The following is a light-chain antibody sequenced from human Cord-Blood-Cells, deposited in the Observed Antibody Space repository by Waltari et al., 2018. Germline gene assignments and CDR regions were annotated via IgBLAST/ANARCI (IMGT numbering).Light chain of an antibody. J-gene: IGKJ1*01. CDR1: QSISRY. CDR3: QQSYSTPWT. CDR2: AAS. V-gene: IGKV1-39*01. Sequence: DIHMTQSPSSLSAPVGDRVTITGRASQSISRYLNWYQQKPGKARKLRIYAASSLQSGVPSRIVGSGSGTDVALTSSSLQPEDVATYYFQQSYSTPWTFGQGSKVEIK.